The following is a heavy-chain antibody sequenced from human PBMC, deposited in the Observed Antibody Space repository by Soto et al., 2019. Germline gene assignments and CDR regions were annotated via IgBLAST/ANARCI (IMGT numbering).Heavy chain of an antibody. J-gene: IGHJ6*02. CDR1: GGSISSSSYY. CDR3: ARLRGSSSWYYYYYGMDV. V-gene: IGHV4-39*01. CDR2: IYYSGST. Sequence: SETLSLTCTVSGGSISSSSYYWGWIRQPPGKGLKWIGSIYYSGSTYYNPSLKSRVTISVDTSKNQFSLKLSSVTAADTAVYYCARLRGSSSWYYYYYGMDVWGQGTTVTVSS. D-gene: IGHD6-13*01.